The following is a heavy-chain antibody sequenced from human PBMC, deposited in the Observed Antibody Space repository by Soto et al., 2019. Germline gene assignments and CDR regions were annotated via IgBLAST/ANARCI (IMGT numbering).Heavy chain of an antibody. CDR2: IYYTGST. Sequence: TSETLSLTCTVSGGSISSTSYYWGWIRQPPGKGLEWIGRIYYTGSTTYNPSLKSRVTMSVDTSKNQFSLRLISVTAADTAVYYCSTLWGSNRRLDEWGQGALVTVSS. D-gene: IGHD3-16*02. V-gene: IGHV4-39*01. CDR3: STLWGSNRRLDE. CDR1: GGSISSTSYY. J-gene: IGHJ4*02.